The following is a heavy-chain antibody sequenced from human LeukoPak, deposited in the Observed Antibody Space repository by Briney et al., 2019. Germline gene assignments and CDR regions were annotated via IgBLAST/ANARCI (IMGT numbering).Heavy chain of an antibody. CDR2: ISGSGDST. D-gene: IGHD1-1*01. V-gene: IGHV3-23*01. Sequence: GGSLRLSCAASGFTFSNYAMRWVRQAPGKGLEWVSGISGSGDSTYYADSVKGRFTISRDNSKNTLYLQMNSLRAEDTALYYCAKDRWTEVDAFDIWGQGTMVTVSS. CDR3: AKDRWTEVDAFDI. J-gene: IGHJ3*02. CDR1: GFTFSNYA.